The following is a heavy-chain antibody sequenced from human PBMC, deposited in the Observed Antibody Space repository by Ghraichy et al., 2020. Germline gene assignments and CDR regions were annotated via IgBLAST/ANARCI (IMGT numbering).Heavy chain of an antibody. CDR3: ARDRRYSIHSSGYYYYGMDV. CDR1: GGSISSYY. D-gene: IGHD6-13*01. Sequence: SETLSLTCTVSGGSISSYYWSWIRQPPGKGLEWIGYIYYSGSTNYNPSLKSRVTISVDTSKNQFSLKLSSVTAADTAVYYCARDRRYSIHSSGYYYYGMDVWGQGTTVTVSS. V-gene: IGHV4-59*01. J-gene: IGHJ6*02. CDR2: IYYSGST.